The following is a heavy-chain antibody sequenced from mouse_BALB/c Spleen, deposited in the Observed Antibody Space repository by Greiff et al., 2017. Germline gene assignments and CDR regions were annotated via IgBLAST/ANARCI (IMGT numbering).Heavy chain of an antibody. J-gene: IGHJ4*01. D-gene: IGHD2-10*02. CDR3: ARYLPEYGNYYYAMDY. CDR2: ISYSGST. CDR1: GDSITSGY. Sequence: DVKVEESGPSLVKPSQTLSLTCSVTGDSITSGYWNWIRKFPGNKLEYMGYISYSGSTYYNPSLKSRISITRDTSKNQYYLQLNSVTTEDTATYYCARYLPEYGNYYYAMDYWGQGTSVTVSS. V-gene: IGHV3-8*02.